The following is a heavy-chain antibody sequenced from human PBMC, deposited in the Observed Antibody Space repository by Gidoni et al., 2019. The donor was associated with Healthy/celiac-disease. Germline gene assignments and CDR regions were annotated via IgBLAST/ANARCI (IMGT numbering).Heavy chain of an antibody. V-gene: IGHV4-61*01. Sequence: QVQLQESGPGLVKPSETLSLTCTVSGGSVSSGSYYWSWIRQPPGKGLEWIGYIYYSGSTNYNPSLKSRVTISVDTSKNQFSLKLSSVTAADTAVYYCARDNRIGYTNWFDPWGQGTLVTVSS. CDR1: GGSVSSGSYY. J-gene: IGHJ5*02. CDR2: IYYSGST. CDR3: ARDNRIGYTNWFDP. D-gene: IGHD5-12*01.